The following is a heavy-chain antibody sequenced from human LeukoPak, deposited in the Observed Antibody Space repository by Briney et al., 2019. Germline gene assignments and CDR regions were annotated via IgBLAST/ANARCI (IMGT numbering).Heavy chain of an antibody. Sequence: GGSLRLSCAASGFTFRSYWMHWVRQAPGKGLVWVSRIKSDGSSITYAETVKGRFTISRDNAKNTLYLQMNSLRAEDTAVYYCARDQLYCSGGICYFDYWGRGTLVTVSS. J-gene: IGHJ4*02. V-gene: IGHV3-74*01. D-gene: IGHD2-15*01. CDR3: ARDQLYCSGGICYFDY. CDR2: IKSDGSSI. CDR1: GFTFRSYW.